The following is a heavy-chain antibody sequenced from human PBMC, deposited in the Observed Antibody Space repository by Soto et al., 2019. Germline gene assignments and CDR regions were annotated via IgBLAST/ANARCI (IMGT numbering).Heavy chain of an antibody. Sequence: QVKLEQSGAEVKKPGASVKVSCKASGYTFFSYGITWVRQAPGQGLEWMGWVSGYNGHTNYAQKFQGRVTMTRDISTTTAYMELRNLRSDDTAVYYCARLVGPTSNDNWFDPWGQGTLVTVSS. CDR1: GYTFFSYG. D-gene: IGHD1-26*01. CDR2: VSGYNGHT. V-gene: IGHV1-18*01. CDR3: ARLVGPTSNDNWFDP. J-gene: IGHJ5*02.